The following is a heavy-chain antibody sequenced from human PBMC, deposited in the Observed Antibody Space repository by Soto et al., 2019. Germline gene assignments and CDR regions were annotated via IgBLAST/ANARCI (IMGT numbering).Heavy chain of an antibody. D-gene: IGHD3-10*01. CDR3: AKTAIIRQSPYYFDY. CDR1: GFTFSNYA. J-gene: IGHJ4*02. CDR2: ISGAGGNT. V-gene: IGHV3-23*01. Sequence: EVQLLESGGGLVQPGESLRLSCAASGFTFSNYAMSWVRQSPGKGLEWVSAISGAGGNTYYPDSVKGRFTISRDNSKNTLYLQMNSLRAADTAVYYCAKTAIIRQSPYYFDYWGQGTLVTVSS.